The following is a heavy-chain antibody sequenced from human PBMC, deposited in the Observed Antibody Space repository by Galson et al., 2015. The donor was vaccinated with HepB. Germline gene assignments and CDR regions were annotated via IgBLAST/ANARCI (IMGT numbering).Heavy chain of an antibody. D-gene: IGHD3-10*01. Sequence: SVKVSCKASGYTFTSYYMHWVRQAPGQGLEWMGIINPSGGSTSYAQKFQGRVTMTRDTSASTGYMELSSLRSEDTAVYYCARDQRKSMVRGVIIRVGAFDISGKGTIVTVSS. J-gene: IGHJ3*02. CDR3: ARDQRKSMVRGVIIRVGAFDI. V-gene: IGHV1-46*01. CDR2: INPSGGST. CDR1: GYTFTSYY.